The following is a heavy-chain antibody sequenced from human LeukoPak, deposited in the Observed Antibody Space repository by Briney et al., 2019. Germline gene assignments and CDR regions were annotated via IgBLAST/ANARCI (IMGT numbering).Heavy chain of an antibody. CDR1: GFSFSSYG. V-gene: IGHV3-30*02. CDR2: IRSDGSNK. D-gene: IGHD1-14*01. CDR3: ARETGAY. Sequence: GGSLRLSCAGSGFSFSSYGMHWVRQAPGKGLEWMAFIRSDGSNKYYADSVKGRFTTSRDNAKNSLYLQMNSLRAEDTAVYYCARETGAYWGQGTLVTVSS. J-gene: IGHJ4*02.